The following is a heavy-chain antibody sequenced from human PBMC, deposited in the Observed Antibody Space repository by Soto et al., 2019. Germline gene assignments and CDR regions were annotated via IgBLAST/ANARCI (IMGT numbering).Heavy chain of an antibody. CDR2: IYPSGTA. Sequence: QLQLQESGSGLVKPSETLSLSCGVSGGSISSDGFSWGWLRPPPGKGLEWIGHIYPSGTAYDNPSLRGRVTISADNSKNNLSLRLSSVTAADTAVYYCVRDGGHCSGGTCSDWYFDVWGRGIVVTVSS. CDR1: GGSISSDGFS. D-gene: IGHD2-15*01. CDR3: VRDGGHCSGGTCSDWYFDV. V-gene: IGHV4-30-2*01. J-gene: IGHJ2*01.